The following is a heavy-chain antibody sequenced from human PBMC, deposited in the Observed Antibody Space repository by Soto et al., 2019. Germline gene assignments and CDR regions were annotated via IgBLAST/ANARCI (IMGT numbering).Heavy chain of an antibody. CDR2: IFSNDEK. CDR3: ASTYSTSWYWFDP. D-gene: IGHD6-13*01. J-gene: IGHJ5*02. V-gene: IGHV2-26*04. CDR1: GFSLSNAGLG. Sequence: QVTVKESGPVLVKPTETLTLTCTVSGFSLSNAGLGVSWIRQPPRKALEWLAHIFSNDEKSYSTSLKSRLTNSKATTKSQVVLTMTNMDPVDTATYYCASTYSTSWYWFDPWGQGTLVTVSS.